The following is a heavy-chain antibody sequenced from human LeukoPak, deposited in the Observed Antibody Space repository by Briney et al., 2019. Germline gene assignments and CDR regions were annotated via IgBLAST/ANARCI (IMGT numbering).Heavy chain of an antibody. CDR2: INWNGGSA. CDR3: ARSPQSSSSFFFDN. V-gene: IGHV3-20*04. CDR1: GFTFSSYE. J-gene: IGHJ4*02. Sequence: GGSLRLSCAASGFTFSSYEMNWVRQAPGKGLEWVSGINWNGGSAHYADSVKGRFTISRDNAKNSLYLLMNSLRAEDTALYYCARSPQSSSSFFFDNWGQGTLVTVSS. D-gene: IGHD6-13*01.